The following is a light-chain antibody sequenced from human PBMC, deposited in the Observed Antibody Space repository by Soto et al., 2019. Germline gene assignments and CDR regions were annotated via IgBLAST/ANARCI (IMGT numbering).Light chain of an antibody. J-gene: IGKJ1*01. Sequence: ETVMTQSPATLSVSPGERATLSCRASHSVGSTLACYQQKPGQAPRLLMFDTSTRATGIPARFSGSGSGTDFTLTISRLEPEDFAVYYCQQYGSLWTFGQGTKVDIK. CDR2: DTS. V-gene: IGKV3-15*01. CDR3: QQYGSLWT. CDR1: HSVGST.